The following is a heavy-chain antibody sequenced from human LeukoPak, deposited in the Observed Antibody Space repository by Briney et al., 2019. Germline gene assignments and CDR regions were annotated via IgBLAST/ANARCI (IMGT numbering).Heavy chain of an antibody. CDR2: IYYSGST. D-gene: IGHD3-10*01. V-gene: IGHV4-59*08. CDR1: GGSISSYY. Sequence: SETLSLTCTVSGGSISSYYWSWIRQPPGKGLEWIGYIYYSGSTNYNPSLKSRVTISVDTSKNQFSLKLSSVTAADTAMYYCARQIMTLYGSGSYYGMDVWGQGTTVTVSS. J-gene: IGHJ6*02. CDR3: ARQIMTLYGSGSYYGMDV.